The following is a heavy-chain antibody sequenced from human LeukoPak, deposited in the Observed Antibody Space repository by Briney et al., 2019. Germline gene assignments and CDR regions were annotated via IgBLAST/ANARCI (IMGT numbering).Heavy chain of an antibody. Sequence: TGGSLRLSCAASGFTFSTYAMSWVRQAPGKGLEWVSLISGSGGTTYYADSVKGRFTISRDNSKNTLYLQLNSLRAEDTAVYYCAKDEVQWQVPNYFDYWGQGTLVTISS. V-gene: IGHV3-23*01. CDR2: ISGSGGTT. CDR1: GFTFSTYA. CDR3: AKDEVQWQVPNYFDY. D-gene: IGHD6-19*01. J-gene: IGHJ4*02.